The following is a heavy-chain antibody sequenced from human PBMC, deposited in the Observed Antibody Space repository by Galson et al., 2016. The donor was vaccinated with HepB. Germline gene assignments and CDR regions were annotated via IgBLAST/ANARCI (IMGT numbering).Heavy chain of an antibody. CDR3: ANIDWRALAGLDV. Sequence: SETLSLTCTVSGGSISSYTGCWAWIRQPPGKGLEWIGSFYSGGDTRYNSSLNSRVTISVDTSKNLFSLRLSSVTAADTAVYYCANIDWRALAGLDVWGQGTTVTVSS. CDR2: FYSGGDT. J-gene: IGHJ6*02. V-gene: IGHV4-39*02. CDR1: GGSISSYTGC. D-gene: IGHD3-3*01.